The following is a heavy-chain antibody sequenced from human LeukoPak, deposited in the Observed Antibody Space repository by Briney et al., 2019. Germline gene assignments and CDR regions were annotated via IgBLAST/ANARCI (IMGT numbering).Heavy chain of an antibody. V-gene: IGHV4-39*07. Sequence: SETLSLTCTVSGGSISSSSYYWGWIRQPPGKGLEWIGSIYYSGSTYYNPSLKSRVTMSVDTSKNQFSLKLSSVTAADTAVYYCARDRNYDILTGSGTWFFDLWGRGTLVTVSS. CDR2: IYYSGST. D-gene: IGHD3-9*01. CDR1: GGSISSSSYY. CDR3: ARDRNYDILTGSGTWFFDL. J-gene: IGHJ2*01.